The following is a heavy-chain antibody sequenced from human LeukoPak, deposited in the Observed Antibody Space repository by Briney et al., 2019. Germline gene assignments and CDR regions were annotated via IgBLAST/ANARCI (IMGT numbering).Heavy chain of an antibody. Sequence: ASVKVSCKASGYTFNTYGITWVRQAPGQGLEWMGWINPNSGGTNYAQKFQGRVTMTRDTSISTAYMELSRLRSDDTAVYYCARVTGYMIEDYFDYWGQGTLVTVSS. CDR2: INPNSGGT. J-gene: IGHJ4*02. V-gene: IGHV1-2*02. CDR3: ARVTGYMIEDYFDY. CDR1: GYTFNTYG. D-gene: IGHD3-22*01.